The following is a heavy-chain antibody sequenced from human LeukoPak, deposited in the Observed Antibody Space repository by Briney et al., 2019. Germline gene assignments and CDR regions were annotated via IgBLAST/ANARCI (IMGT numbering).Heavy chain of an antibody. CDR2: IYYSGST. V-gene: IGHV4-59*08. D-gene: IGHD1-1*01. Sequence: SETLSLTCTVSGGSISSYYWSWIRQPPGKGLEWIGYIYYSGSTNYNPSLKSRVTISVDTSKNQFSLKLSSVTAADTAVYYCARRERGSWFDPWGQGTLVTVPS. CDR3: ARRERGSWFDP. J-gene: IGHJ5*02. CDR1: GGSISSYY.